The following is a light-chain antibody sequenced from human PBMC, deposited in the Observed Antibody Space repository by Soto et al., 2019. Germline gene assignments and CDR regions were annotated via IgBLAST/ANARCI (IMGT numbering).Light chain of an antibody. V-gene: IGKV1-9*01. CDR2: AAS. Sequence: IQLTQSPSSLSASVGDRVTITCRASQDIDIYLAWYQQKPVEAPKLLIYAASTLYGGVPSRFSGSGSGTDFPLTITSLQADDFANDACQHLRMYPSTFGGGTKVEIK. CDR3: QHLRMYPST. J-gene: IGKJ4*01. CDR1: QDIDIY.